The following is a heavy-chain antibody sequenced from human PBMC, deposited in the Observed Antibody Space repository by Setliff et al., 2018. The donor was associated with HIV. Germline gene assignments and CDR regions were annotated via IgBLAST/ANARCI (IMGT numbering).Heavy chain of an antibody. Sequence: SETLSLTCTVSGGSVSDYFWNWIRQPPGKGLEWIGYIYYSESTNYNPSLESRVSISVDTSKNQFSLRLSSVTAADTAVYYCARGHTWNYYGGDYFDYWGQGSLVTVSS. CDR1: GGSVSDYF. D-gene: IGHD1-7*01. V-gene: IGHV4-59*02. CDR3: ARGHTWNYYGGDYFDY. J-gene: IGHJ4*02. CDR2: IYYSEST.